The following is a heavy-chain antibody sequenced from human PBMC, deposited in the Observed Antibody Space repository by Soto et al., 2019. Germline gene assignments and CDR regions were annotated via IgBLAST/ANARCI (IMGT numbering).Heavy chain of an antibody. CDR1: GGTFSSYA. V-gene: IGHV1-69*13. D-gene: IGHD2-15*01. CDR3: ARWKYCSGGSCYFWFDP. Sequence: AVKVSCKASGGTFSSYAISWVRQAPGQGLEWMGGIIPIFGTANYAQKFQGRVTITADESTSTAYMELSSLRSEDTAVYYCARWKYCSGGSCYFWFDPWGQGTLVTVSS. J-gene: IGHJ5*02. CDR2: IIPIFGTA.